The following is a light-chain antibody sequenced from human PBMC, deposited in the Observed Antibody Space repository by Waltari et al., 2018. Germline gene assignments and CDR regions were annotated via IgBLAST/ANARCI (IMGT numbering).Light chain of an antibody. CDR3: QQSYSTPRT. J-gene: IGKJ2*01. CDR2: AAS. CDR1: QSISSY. V-gene: IGKV1-39*01. Sequence: EIQMKQSPSSLSASVGDRVTITCRASQSISSYLNLYQQKPGKAPKLLIYAASSLQSGVPSRFSGSGSGTDFTLTISSLQPEDFATYYCQQSYSTPRTFGQGTKLEIK.